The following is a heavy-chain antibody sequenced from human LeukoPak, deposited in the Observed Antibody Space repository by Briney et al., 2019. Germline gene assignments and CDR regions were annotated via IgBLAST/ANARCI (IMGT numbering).Heavy chain of an antibody. J-gene: IGHJ4*02. CDR1: GFTVSSNY. CDR2: IYSGGTT. CDR3: AKLKGWYGEGYFDY. Sequence: PGGSLRLSCAASGFTVSSNYMSWVRQSPGKGLEWVSVIYSGGTTFYADSVKGRFTISRDNSKNTLYLQMNSLRADDTAVYYCAKLKGWYGEGYFDYWGQGTVVTVSS. D-gene: IGHD3-10*01. V-gene: IGHV3-53*01.